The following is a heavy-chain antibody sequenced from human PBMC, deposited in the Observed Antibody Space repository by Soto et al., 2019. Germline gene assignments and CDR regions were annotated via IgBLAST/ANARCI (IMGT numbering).Heavy chain of an antibody. J-gene: IGHJ3*02. CDR2: IYPGDSDP. Sequence: EVRLVQSGAEGKKPGESLKISCKGPGSSFTSYWIGWVRQMPGKARGWMGFIYPGDSDPRYSPSFQGQVTISADKSISTAYLQWSSLKASDTAMYYCARPSRGGDPGAFDIWGQGTMVTVSS. D-gene: IGHD2-21*02. V-gene: IGHV5-51*03. CDR1: GSSFTSYW. CDR3: ARPSRGGDPGAFDI.